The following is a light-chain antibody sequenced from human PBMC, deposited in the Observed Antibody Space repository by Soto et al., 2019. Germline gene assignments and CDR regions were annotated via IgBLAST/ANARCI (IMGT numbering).Light chain of an antibody. CDR1: QSLLHTNGNNY. CDR3: MQAIQTPRT. Sequence: DIVVTQSPLSLPVTPGEPASISCRSSQSLLHTNGNNYLEWYLQKPGQSPQLLIYLGSSRASGVPDGFSGSGSGTDFTLKIRRVEAEDVGVYYCMQAIQTPRTFGQGTKVEIK. J-gene: IGKJ1*01. V-gene: IGKV2-28*01. CDR2: LGS.